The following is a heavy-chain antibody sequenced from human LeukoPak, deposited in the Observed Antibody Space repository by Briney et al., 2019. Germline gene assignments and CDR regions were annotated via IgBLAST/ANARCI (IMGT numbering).Heavy chain of an antibody. CDR3: ARDERYCSSTSCQGMLYDAFDI. CDR2: ISAYNGNT. J-gene: IGHJ3*02. D-gene: IGHD2-2*01. Sequence: ASVKVSCKASGYTFTSYGISWVRQAPGQGLEWMGWISAYNGNTNYAQKLQGRVTMTTETSTSTAYMELRSLRSDDTAVYYCARDERYCSSTSCQGMLYDAFDIWGRGTMVTVSS. V-gene: IGHV1-18*01. CDR1: GYTFTSYG.